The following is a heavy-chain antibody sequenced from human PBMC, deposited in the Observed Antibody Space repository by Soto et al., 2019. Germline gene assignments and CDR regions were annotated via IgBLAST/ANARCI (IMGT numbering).Heavy chain of an antibody. CDR1: GYTFTSYG. V-gene: IGHV1-18*04. Sequence: ASVKVSCKASGYTFTSYGIVWVRQAPGQGLEWMGWISPYSGETRYAEKFQGRVTSTRDTSITTAYMELSGLRSDDTAVYYCGLEPTGTGGFDYWGQGTLVTVSS. D-gene: IGHD7-27*01. J-gene: IGHJ4*02. CDR3: GLEPTGTGGFDY. CDR2: ISPYSGET.